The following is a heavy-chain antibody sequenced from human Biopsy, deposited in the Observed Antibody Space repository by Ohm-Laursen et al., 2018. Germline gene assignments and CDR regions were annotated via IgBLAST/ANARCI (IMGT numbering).Heavy chain of an antibody. CDR3: ARPYRLDDYWNDDPPDAFDV. CDR2: ISNRGST. CDR1: GDSISSYY. D-gene: IGHD3-3*01. Sequence: SDTLSLTCTVSGDSISSYYWSWIRQPPGKGLEWIGYISNRGSTNYNPSLRGRVTISVDTSKNQFSLKLSSVTAADTAVFFCARPYRLDDYWNDDPPDAFDVWGQGTRVTVSS. J-gene: IGHJ3*01. V-gene: IGHV4-59*07.